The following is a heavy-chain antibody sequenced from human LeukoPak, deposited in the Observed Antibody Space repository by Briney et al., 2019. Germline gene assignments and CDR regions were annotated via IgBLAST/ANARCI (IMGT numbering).Heavy chain of an antibody. J-gene: IGHJ3*02. D-gene: IGHD6-19*01. V-gene: IGHV4-61*01. Sequence: PSETLSLTCTVSGGSISSGSYYWSWIRQPPGKGLEWIGYIYCNGRTNYNPSLKSRVTISVDTSKNQFSLKLTSVTAADTAVYYCARSIAVAGNDAFDIWGRGTMVTVSS. CDR3: ARSIAVAGNDAFDI. CDR2: IYCNGRT. CDR1: GGSISSGSYY.